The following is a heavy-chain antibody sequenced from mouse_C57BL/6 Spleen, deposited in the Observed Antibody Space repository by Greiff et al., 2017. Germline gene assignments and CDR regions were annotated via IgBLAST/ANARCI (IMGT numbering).Heavy chain of an antibody. CDR3: ARAELGPYAMDY. D-gene: IGHD4-1*01. Sequence: VHVKQSGPELVKPGASVKMSCKASGYTFTDYNMHWVKQSHGKSLEWIGYINPNNGGTSYNQKFKGKATLTVNKSSSTAYMELRSLTSEDSAVYYCARAELGPYAMDYWGQGTSVTVSS. V-gene: IGHV1-22*01. CDR1: GYTFTDYN. CDR2: INPNNGGT. J-gene: IGHJ4*01.